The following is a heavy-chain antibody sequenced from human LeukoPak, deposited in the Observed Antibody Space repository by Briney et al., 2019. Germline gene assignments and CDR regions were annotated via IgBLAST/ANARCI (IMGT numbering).Heavy chain of an antibody. J-gene: IGHJ4*02. D-gene: IGHD2-8*01. CDR1: GFNFIQAW. CDR3: TAGLGLTNDDS. V-gene: IGHV3-15*01. Sequence: KSGGSLRLSCGASGFNFIQAWMSWVRQTPGKGLEWIGRIKENAVGGAIDYAAPVQGRFTISGDDSRNTVYLDMNSLKTEDTAVYYCTAGLGLTNDDSWGQGTLVTVSS. CDR2: IKENAVGGAI.